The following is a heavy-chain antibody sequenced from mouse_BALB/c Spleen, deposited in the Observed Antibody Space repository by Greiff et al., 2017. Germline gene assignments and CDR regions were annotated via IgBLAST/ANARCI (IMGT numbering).Heavy chain of an antibody. D-gene: IGHD1-1*01. CDR3: ARLTTGAGAWFAY. CDR1: GDSITSGY. J-gene: IGHJ3*01. CDR2: ISYSGST. V-gene: IGHV3-8*02. Sequence: EVMLVESGPSLVKPSQTLSLTCSVTGDSITSGYWNWIRKFPGNKLEYMGYISYSGSTYYNPSLKSRISITRDTSKNQYYLQLNSVTTEDTATYYCARLTTGAGAWFAYWGQGTLVTVSA.